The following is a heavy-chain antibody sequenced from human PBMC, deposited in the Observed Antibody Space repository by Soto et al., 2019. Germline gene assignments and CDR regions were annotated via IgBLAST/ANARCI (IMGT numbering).Heavy chain of an antibody. D-gene: IGHD3-10*01. CDR1: GFSLTTSGAG. V-gene: IGHV2-5*01. CDR2: ISWKDDK. Sequence: QITLKESGPTLVKPTQTLTLTCTYSGFSLTTSGAGVGWIRQPPGKALEWLALISWKDDKRYNPGLESRLTITKDTSKNQVILILTNMDPVDTATYFCAHRYGANYYRWYFDSWGQGTLVTVYS. CDR3: AHRYGANYYRWYFDS. J-gene: IGHJ4*02.